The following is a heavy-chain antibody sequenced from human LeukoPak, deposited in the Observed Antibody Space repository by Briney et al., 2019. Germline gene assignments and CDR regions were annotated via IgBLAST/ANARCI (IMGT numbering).Heavy chain of an antibody. CDR3: AKDTLYYDRSGENDY. J-gene: IGHJ4*02. Sequence: SGGSLRLSCAVSGFIFGSYGMHWVRQAPGKGLEWVAVISYDGSNKYYVDSVKGRFTVCRDNSKNILYLQMNSLRAEDTAVYYCAKDTLYYDRSGENDYWGQGTLVTVSS. CDR2: ISYDGSNK. D-gene: IGHD3-22*01. CDR1: GFIFGSYG. V-gene: IGHV3-30*18.